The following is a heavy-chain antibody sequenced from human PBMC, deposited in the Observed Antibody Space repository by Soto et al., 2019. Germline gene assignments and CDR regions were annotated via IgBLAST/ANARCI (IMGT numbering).Heavy chain of an antibody. CDR1: GFSFSTYN. CDR2: ISTTSFTI. CDR3: ARDRCYDGTCYSASDS. D-gene: IGHD2-15*01. Sequence: PVGSLRLSCAASGFSFSTYNMDWVRQAPGKGPEWTAYISTTSFTIYYADSVKGRFTISRDNDRNSLYLEMNSLRDEDTAVYYCARDRCYDGTCYSASDSWGQGTLVTVSS. J-gene: IGHJ5*01. V-gene: IGHV3-48*02.